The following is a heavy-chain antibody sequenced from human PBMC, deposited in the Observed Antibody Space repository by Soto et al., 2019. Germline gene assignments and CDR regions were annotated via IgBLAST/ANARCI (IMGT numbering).Heavy chain of an antibody. CDR2: ISSSSSTI. V-gene: IGHV3-48*02. J-gene: IGHJ5*02. Sequence: GGSLRLSCAASGFTFSSYSMNWVRQAPGKGLEWVSYISSSSSTIYYADSVKGRFTISRDNAKNSVYLQMNSLRDGDTALYYCARDSWFDTWGQGTLVTVSS. CDR3: ARDSWFDT. CDR1: GFTFSSYS.